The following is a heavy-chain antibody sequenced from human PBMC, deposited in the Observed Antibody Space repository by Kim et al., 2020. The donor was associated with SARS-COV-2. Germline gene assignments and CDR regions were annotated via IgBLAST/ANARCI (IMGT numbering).Heavy chain of an antibody. J-gene: IGHJ4*02. V-gene: IGHV1-46*01. D-gene: IGHD3-10*01. CDR1: GYTFTTYH. CDR3: ARGMVPGGGRYFDY. CDR2: INPTSGNT. Sequence: ASVKVSCKASGYTFTTYHIHWVRQAPGQGLEWMGIINPTSGNTAYAQKFQGRVTMTRDTSTSTVYMELSSLRFEDTAVYYCARGMVPGGGRYFDYWGQGTLVTVSS.